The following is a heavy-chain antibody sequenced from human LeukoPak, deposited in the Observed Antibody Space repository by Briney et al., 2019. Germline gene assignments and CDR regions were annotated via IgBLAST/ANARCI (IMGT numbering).Heavy chain of an antibody. D-gene: IGHD3-3*01. CDR1: GFTFSGYW. V-gene: IGHV3-74*01. CDR3: VRGGGWDTIFRVVQYMDV. Sequence: GGSLRLSCAASGFTFSGYWMHWVRQVPEKGLVLVSRINNGGSGTTYADSVKGRFTVSRDNAKNTLYLQMNSLRVEDTAIYFCVRGGGWDTIFRVVQYMDVWGQGTTVTVSS. CDR2: INNGGSGT. J-gene: IGHJ6*03.